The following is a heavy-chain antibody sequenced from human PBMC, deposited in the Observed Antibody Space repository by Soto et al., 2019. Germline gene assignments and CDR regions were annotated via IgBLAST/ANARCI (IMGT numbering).Heavy chain of an antibody. V-gene: IGHV1-69*01. CDR3: ARDSYSYGYYYYGMDV. Sequence: KVSCKASGGTFSSYAISWVRQAPGQGLEWMGGIIPIFGTANYAQKFQGRVTITADESTSTAYMELSSLRSEDTAVYYCARDSYSYGYYYYGMDVWGQGTTVTVSS. D-gene: IGHD5-18*01. J-gene: IGHJ6*02. CDR2: IIPIFGTA. CDR1: GGTFSSYA.